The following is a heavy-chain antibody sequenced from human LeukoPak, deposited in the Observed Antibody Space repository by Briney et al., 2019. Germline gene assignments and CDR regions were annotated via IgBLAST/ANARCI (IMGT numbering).Heavy chain of an antibody. V-gene: IGHV1-46*01. Sequence: EASVKVSCKASGYTFTNYYIHWVRQAPGQGLEWMGLINPSGGNTNYAQNFQGRVTMTRDTSTSTVYMGLSSLRSEDTAVYYCARVRDGYNDAYDIWGQGTMVTVPS. J-gene: IGHJ3*02. D-gene: IGHD5-24*01. CDR2: INPSGGNT. CDR1: GYTFTNYY. CDR3: ARVRDGYNDAYDI.